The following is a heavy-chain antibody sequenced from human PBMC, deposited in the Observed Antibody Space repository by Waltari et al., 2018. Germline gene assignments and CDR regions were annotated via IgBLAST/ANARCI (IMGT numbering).Heavy chain of an antibody. CDR3: AKDFRVVGATAFDY. D-gene: IGHD1-26*01. V-gene: IGHV3-23*01. CDR2: ISGSGGST. CDR1: GCTFSSNA. J-gene: IGHJ4*02. Sequence: EVQLLESGGGLVQPGGSMRLSCAASGCTFSSNAMSWVRQAPGKGLEWVSAISGSGGSTYYADSVKGRFTISRDNSKNTLYLQMNSLRAEDTAVYYCAKDFRVVGATAFDYWGQGTLVTVSS.